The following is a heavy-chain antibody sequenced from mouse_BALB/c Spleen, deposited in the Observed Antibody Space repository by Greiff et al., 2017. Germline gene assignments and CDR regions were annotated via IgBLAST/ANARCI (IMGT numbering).Heavy chain of an antibody. V-gene: IGHV5-6*02. CDR3: ASPYYYGSGFPAWFAY. CDR1: GFTFSSYG. CDR2: ISSGGSYT. Sequence: EVKLVESGGDLVKPGGSLKLSCAASGFTFSSYGMSWVRQTPDKRLEWVATISSGGSYTYYPDSVKGRFTISRDNAKNTLYLQMSSLKSEDTAMYYCASPYYYGSGFPAWFAYWGQGTLVTVSA. J-gene: IGHJ3*01. D-gene: IGHD1-1*01.